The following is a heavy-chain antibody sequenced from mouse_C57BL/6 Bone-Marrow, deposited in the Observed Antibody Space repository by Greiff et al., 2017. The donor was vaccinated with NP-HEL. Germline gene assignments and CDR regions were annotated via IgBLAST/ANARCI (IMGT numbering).Heavy chain of an antibody. J-gene: IGHJ2*01. CDR2: IDPENGDT. CDR3: TTIY. CDR1: VFHIKDDY. Sequence: VQLQQSGAELVRPGDAGKASGTASVFHIKDDYMHWVKQRPEQGLEWIGWIDPENGDTVYASKFQGKATITADTSSNTAYLQLSSLTSEDTAVYYCTTIYWGQGTTLTVSS. V-gene: IGHV14-4*01.